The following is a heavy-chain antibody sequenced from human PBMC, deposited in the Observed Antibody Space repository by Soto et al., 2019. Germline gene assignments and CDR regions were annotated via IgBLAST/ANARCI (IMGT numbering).Heavy chain of an antibody. CDR1: GFSFTNSA. CDR3: EAALYSGYDGIDY. CDR2: IVVGSGDT. D-gene: IGHD5-12*01. V-gene: IGHV1-58*01. J-gene: IGHJ4*02. Sequence: SVKVSCKTSGFSFTNSAVQWVRQARGQHLEWIGRIVVGSGDTDYAQEFQERATITRDMSTSTVNMELSSLRSDDTAVYYCEAALYSGYDGIDYWGQGTLVTVSS.